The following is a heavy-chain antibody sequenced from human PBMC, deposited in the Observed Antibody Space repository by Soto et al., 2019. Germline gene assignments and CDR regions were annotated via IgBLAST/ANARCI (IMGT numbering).Heavy chain of an antibody. V-gene: IGHV3-23*01. CDR1: GFTFINFA. J-gene: IGHJ1*01. CDR3: AKATHTADVAYCRTTSCAAEYFQN. D-gene: IGHD2-2*01. Sequence: EVQLLESGGGLVQPGGSLRLSCAASGFTFINFAMSWVRQAPGKGLEWVSTIHSGGTYYADSVRGRFTISRDNSKNTLSLQMNSLRAEDTAVYYCAKATHTADVAYCRTTSCAAEYFQNCGQGTLVSVSS. CDR2: IHSGGT.